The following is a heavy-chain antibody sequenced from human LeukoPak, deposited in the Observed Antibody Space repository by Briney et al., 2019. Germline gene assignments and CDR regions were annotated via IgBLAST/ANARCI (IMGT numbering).Heavy chain of an antibody. J-gene: IGHJ3*02. CDR3: VKEEDALNI. CDR2: IRYDGSKE. V-gene: IGHV3-30*02. CDR1: GFTFSNFD. Sequence: PGGSLRLSCVVSGFTFSNFDMHWVRQAPGKGLEWVAYIRYDGSKEYYADAVKGRFTISRDNPKNTLSLQMNSLRIGDTAVYYCVKEEDALNIWGQGTMVTASS.